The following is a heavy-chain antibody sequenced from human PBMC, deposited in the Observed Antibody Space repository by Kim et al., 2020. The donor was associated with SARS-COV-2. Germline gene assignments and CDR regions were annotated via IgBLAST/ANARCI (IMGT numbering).Heavy chain of an antibody. CDR2: IRSKANNYET. Sequence: GGSLRLSCAASGFSFRDSAMHWVRQASGKGLEWVGCIRSKANNYETGSAVSVRGRFRISRDDSKNTAFLQMNSLKTEDTAMYYCSRGPPQTEGYWYAFDFWGQGTKVTGSS. J-gene: IGHJ3*01. D-gene: IGHD2-8*02. CDR3: SRGPPQTEGYWYAFDF. CDR1: GFSFRDSA. V-gene: IGHV3-73*01.